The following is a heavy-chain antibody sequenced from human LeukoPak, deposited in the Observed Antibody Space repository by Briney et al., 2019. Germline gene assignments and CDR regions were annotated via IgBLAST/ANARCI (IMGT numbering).Heavy chain of an antibody. CDR1: GGSISSSSYY. J-gene: IGHJ5*02. V-gene: IGHV4-39*07. CDR3: AREGLRGHYYAPNWFDP. Sequence: PSETLSLTCTVSGGSISSSSYYWAWIRQPPGKGLEWIGSIHYSGSTNYNPSLKSRVTISVDTSKNQFSLKLSSVTAADTAVYYCAREGLRGHYYAPNWFDPWGQGTLVTVSS. CDR2: IHYSGST. D-gene: IGHD3-22*01.